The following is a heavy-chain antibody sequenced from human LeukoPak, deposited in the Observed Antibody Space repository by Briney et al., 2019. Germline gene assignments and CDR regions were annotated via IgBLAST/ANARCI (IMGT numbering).Heavy chain of an antibody. CDR1: GYTFTNYA. CDR2: ILVGNGNT. CDR3: TRDRRIATLGD. D-gene: IGHD6-6*01. J-gene: IGHJ4*02. V-gene: IGHV1-3*01. Sequence: ASVKVSCKAFGYTFTNYAIHWVRQAPGQRLEWMGWILVGNGNTKYSQKFPDRVDITRDTSASTAYMELSSLRSEDTAVYYCTRDRRIATLGDWGQGTLVTVSS.